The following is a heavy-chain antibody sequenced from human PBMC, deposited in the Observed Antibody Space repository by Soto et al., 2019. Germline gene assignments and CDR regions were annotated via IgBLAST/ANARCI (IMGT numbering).Heavy chain of an antibody. D-gene: IGHD3-22*01. Sequence: PGGSLRLSCAASGFTFSSYSMNWVRQAPGKGLEWVSYISSSSSTIYYADSVKGRFTISRDNAKNSLYLQMNSLRDEDTAVYYCAIEPITMLGLNCIHPWGQAILVTGSS. CDR1: GFTFSSYS. CDR2: ISSSSSTI. CDR3: AIEPITMLGLNCIHP. J-gene: IGHJ5*02. V-gene: IGHV3-48*02.